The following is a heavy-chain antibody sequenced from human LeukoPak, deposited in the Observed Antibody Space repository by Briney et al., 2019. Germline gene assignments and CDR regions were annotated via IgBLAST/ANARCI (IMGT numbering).Heavy chain of an antibody. CDR2: IYTSGST. V-gene: IGHV4-4*07. CDR3: ARVYYDFWSGYYTPNYYYYGMDV. D-gene: IGHD3-3*01. Sequence: SETLSLTCTVSGGSISSYYWSWIRQPAGKGLEWIGRIYTSGSTNYNPSLKSRVTMSVDTSKNQFSLKLSSVTAADTAVYYCARVYYDFWSGYYTPNYYYYGMDVWGQGTTVTVSS. J-gene: IGHJ6*02. CDR1: GGSISSYY.